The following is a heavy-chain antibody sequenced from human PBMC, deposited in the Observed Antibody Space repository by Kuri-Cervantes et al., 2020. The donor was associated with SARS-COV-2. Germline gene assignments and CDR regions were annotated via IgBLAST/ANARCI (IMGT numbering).Heavy chain of an antibody. CDR2: INAVNGNT. CDR1: GYIFTNYA. CDR3: ARDRGSQWPAFYDAFDI. D-gene: IGHD6-19*01. J-gene: IGHJ3*02. V-gene: IGHV1-3*01. Sequence: ASGKVSCKASGYIFTNYALHWVRQAPGQRLEWMGWINAVNGNTKYSQKFQGRVTITRDTSASTAYMELSSLRSEDTALYYCARDRGSQWPAFYDAFDIWGQGTMVTVSS.